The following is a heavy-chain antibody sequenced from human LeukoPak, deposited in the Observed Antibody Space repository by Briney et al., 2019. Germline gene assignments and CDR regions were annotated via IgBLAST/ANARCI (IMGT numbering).Heavy chain of an antibody. CDR2: IYYTGST. CDR3: ARDGAYGSCWKSHWFDP. D-gene: IGHD6-19*01. Sequence: PSETLSLTCSVSGGSISSYFWNWIRQPPGKGLEWIGNIYYTGSTNYNPSLKSRVTISVDTSKNQFSLKLSSVTAADTAVYYCARDGAYGSCWKSHWFDPWGQGTLVTVSS. J-gene: IGHJ5*02. CDR1: GGSISSYF. V-gene: IGHV4-59*01.